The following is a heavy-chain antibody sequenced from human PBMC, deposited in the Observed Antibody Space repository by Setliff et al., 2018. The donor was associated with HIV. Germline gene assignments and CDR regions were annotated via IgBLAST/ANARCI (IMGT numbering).Heavy chain of an antibody. J-gene: IGHJ4*02. CDR2: ISSSSSTI. V-gene: IGHV3-48*01. D-gene: IGHD2-2*01. CDR3: ARAGEYRFDY. Sequence: LRLSCAASGFTFSSYSMNWVRQAPGKGLEWVSYISSSSSTIYYADSVKGRFTISRDNAKNSLYLQMNSLRVDDTAVYYCARAGEYRFDYWGQGTLVTVSS. CDR1: GFTFSSYS.